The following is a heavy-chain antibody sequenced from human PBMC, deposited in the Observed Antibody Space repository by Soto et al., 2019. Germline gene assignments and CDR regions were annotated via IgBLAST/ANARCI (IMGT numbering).Heavy chain of an antibody. D-gene: IGHD6-6*01. CDR3: ARVWEYSSSSDAFDI. V-gene: IGHV3-30-3*01. CDR1: GFTFSSYA. Sequence: GGSLRLSCAASGFTFSSYAMHWVRQAPGKGLEWVAVISYDGSNKYYADSVKGRFTISRDNSKNTLYLQMNSLRAEDTAVYYCARVWEYSSSSDAFDIWGQGTMVTVSS. J-gene: IGHJ3*02. CDR2: ISYDGSNK.